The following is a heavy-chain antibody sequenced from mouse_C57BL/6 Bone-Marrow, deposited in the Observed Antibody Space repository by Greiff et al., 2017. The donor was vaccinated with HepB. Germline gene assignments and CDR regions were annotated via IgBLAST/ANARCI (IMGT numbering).Heavy chain of an antibody. Sequence: EVQLQQSGGGLVQPGESLKLSCESNEYEFPSHDMSWVRKTPEKRLALVAAINSDGGSPYYPDTMERRFIISRDNTKKTLYRQMSSLRSEDTALYYCARHEAAYYFDYWGQGTTLTVSS. J-gene: IGHJ2*01. V-gene: IGHV5-2*01. CDR3: ARHEAAYYFDY. CDR1: EYEFPSHD. CDR2: INSDGGSP.